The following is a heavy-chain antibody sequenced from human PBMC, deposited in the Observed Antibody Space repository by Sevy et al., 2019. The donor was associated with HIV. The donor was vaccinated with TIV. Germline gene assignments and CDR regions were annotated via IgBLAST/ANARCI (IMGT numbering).Heavy chain of an antibody. V-gene: IGHV1-18*01. J-gene: IGHJ4*02. CDR2: INTFTGDT. D-gene: IGHD2-15*01. CDR3: ARGYCSGGRCYPGGY. CDR1: GYTFSTYC. Sequence: ASVKVSCEASGYTFSTYCINWVRQAPGQGLEWMGWINTFTGDTNYLQKLQDRVTMTKDTSTSTVYMELRSLRSDDTAVYYCARGYCSGGRCYPGGYWGQGTLVTVSS.